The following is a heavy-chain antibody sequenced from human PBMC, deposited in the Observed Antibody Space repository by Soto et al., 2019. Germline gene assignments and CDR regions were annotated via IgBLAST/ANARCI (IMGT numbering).Heavy chain of an antibody. CDR1: GGSISSSSYY. CDR2: IYYSGST. CDR3: AQRSGWVAGVYYSYYMDV. D-gene: IGHD6-19*01. J-gene: IGHJ6*03. Sequence: QLQLQESGPGLVKPSETLSLTCTVSGGSISSSSYYWGWIRQPPGKGLEWIGSIYYSGSTYYNPSLKSRVTISVDTSKNQFSLKLSSVAAEDTAVYYCAQRSGWVAGVYYSYYMDVWGKGTTVTVSS. V-gene: IGHV4-39*01.